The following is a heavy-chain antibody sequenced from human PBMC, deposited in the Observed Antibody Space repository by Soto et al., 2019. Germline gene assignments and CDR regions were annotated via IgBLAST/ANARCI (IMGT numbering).Heavy chain of an antibody. D-gene: IGHD6-19*01. Sequence: GGSLRLSCVASALTSSYDGMHWVRQAPGKGLEWVAVIWRDGSNRYYADSVNGRFTISRDNSKNTLYLQMNSLRDEDTAVYFCARDTRIALADEGAFDYWGQGTLVTVSS. CDR2: IWRDGSNR. CDR3: ARDTRIALADEGAFDY. J-gene: IGHJ4*02. V-gene: IGHV3-33*01. CDR1: ALTSSYDG.